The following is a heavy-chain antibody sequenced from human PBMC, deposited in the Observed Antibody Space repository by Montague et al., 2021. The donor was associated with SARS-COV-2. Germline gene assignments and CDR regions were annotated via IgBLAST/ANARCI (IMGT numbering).Heavy chain of an antibody. V-gene: IGHV2-70*11. Sequence: PALVKPTQTLTLTCTFSGFSLSTSGMCVSWIRQPPGKALGWLARIDWDDDKYYSTSLKTRLTISKDTSKNQVVLTMTSMDPVDTATYYCARTAGTDYTGYYYYAMDVWGQGTTVTVSS. J-gene: IGHJ6*02. CDR1: GFSLSTSGMC. CDR2: IDWDDDK. CDR3: ARTAGTDYTGYYYYAMDV. D-gene: IGHD3-10*01.